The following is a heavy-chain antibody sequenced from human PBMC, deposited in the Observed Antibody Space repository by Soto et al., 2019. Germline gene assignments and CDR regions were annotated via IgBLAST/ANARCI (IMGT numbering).Heavy chain of an antibody. CDR2: IYYSGST. Sequence: PSETLSLTCTVSGGSISSGDYYWSWIRQPPGKGLEWIGYIYYSGSTYYNPSLKSRVTISVDTSKNQLFLKLSSVTAADTAVYYCARPHCSSSNCPNWFDPWGQGTLVTVSS. CDR1: GGSISSGDYY. J-gene: IGHJ5*02. V-gene: IGHV4-30-4*01. CDR3: ARPHCSSSNCPNWFDP. D-gene: IGHD2-2*01.